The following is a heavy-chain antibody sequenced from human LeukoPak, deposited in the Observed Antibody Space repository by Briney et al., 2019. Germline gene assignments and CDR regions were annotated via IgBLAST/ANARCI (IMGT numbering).Heavy chain of an antibody. Sequence: SSGGYYWSWIRQPPGKGLEWVSGISWNSDSIGYADSVKGRFTISRDNAKNSLYLQMSSLRAEDTAFYYCAKDIMATVTNWFDPWGQGTLVTVSS. J-gene: IGHJ5*02. CDR3: AKDIMATVTNWFDP. V-gene: IGHV3-9*01. D-gene: IGHD5-24*01. CDR1: SSGGYY. CDR2: ISWNSDSI.